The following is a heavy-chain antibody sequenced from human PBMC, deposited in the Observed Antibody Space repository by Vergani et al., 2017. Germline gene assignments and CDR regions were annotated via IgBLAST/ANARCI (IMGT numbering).Heavy chain of an antibody. V-gene: IGHV3-30*02. CDR1: GFTFSSYG. D-gene: IGHD4-11*01. CDR3: AKGHYSNYPTDYYYYYMDV. CDR2: IRYDGSNK. Sequence: QVQLVESGGGVVQPGGSLRLSCAASGFTFSSYGMHWVRQAPGKGLEWVAFIRYDGSNKYYADSVKGRFTISRDNSKNTLYLQMNSLRAEDTAVYYCAKGHYSNYPTDYYYYYMDVWGKGTTVTVSS. J-gene: IGHJ6*03.